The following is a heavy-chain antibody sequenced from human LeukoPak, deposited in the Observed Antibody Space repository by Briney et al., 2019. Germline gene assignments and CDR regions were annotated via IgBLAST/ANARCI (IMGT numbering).Heavy chain of an antibody. J-gene: IGHJ4*02. V-gene: IGHV4-30-2*01. CDR1: GGSISSCDYY. D-gene: IGHD1-26*01. Sequence: SETLSLTCTVSGGSISSCDYYWSWIRQPPGKGLEWIGYVYHSGSTYYNPSLKSRVTISVDRSKNQFSLKLSSVTAADTAVYYCARWELGRGNNDYWGQGTLVTVSS. CDR2: VYHSGST. CDR3: ARWELGRGNNDY.